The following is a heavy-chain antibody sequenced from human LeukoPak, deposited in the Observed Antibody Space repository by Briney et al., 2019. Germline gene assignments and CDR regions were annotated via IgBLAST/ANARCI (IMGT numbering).Heavy chain of an antibody. CDR1: GGSLSSYY. D-gene: IGHD3-22*01. J-gene: IGHJ4*02. V-gene: IGHV4-4*07. CDR2: IYTSGST. CDR3: ARNYDSSGYYFDY. Sequence: SDTLSLTCTLSGGSLSSYYWSWIRQPAGQGLEWIGRIYTSGSTNYNPSLKSRVTMSVDTSNNQFSLKLSSVTAADTAVYYCARNYDSSGYYFDYWGQGTLVTVSS.